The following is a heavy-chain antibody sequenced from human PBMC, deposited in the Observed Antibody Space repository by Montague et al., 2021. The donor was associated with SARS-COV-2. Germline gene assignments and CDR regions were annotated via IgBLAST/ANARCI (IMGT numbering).Heavy chain of an antibody. J-gene: IGHJ4*02. CDR3: ASAPRYSFGFLAY. D-gene: IGHD5-12*01. CDR2: INHSGYT. CDR1: GASSSNYY. Sequence: SETLSLTCAVYGASSSNYYWSWIRQSPGKGLEWVGEINHSGYTDYNPSLESRLTISPDSSKKQFSLKMTSVTAADTAIYYCASAPRYSFGFLAYWGQGTLVSVSS. V-gene: IGHV4-34*01.